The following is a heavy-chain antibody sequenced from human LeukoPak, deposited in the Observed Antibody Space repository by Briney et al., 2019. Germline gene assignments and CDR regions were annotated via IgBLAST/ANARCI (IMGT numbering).Heavy chain of an antibody. CDR2: FDPEDGET. J-gene: IGHJ4*02. V-gene: IGHV1-24*01. CDR1: GYTLTELS. Sequence: ASVKVSCKVSGYTLTELSMHWVRQAPGKGLEWMGGFDPEDGETIYAQKFQGRVTMTEDTSTDTAYMELSSLRSEDTAVYYCATALSGWYASALDYWGREPWSPSPQ. CDR3: ATALSGWYASALDY. D-gene: IGHD6-19*01.